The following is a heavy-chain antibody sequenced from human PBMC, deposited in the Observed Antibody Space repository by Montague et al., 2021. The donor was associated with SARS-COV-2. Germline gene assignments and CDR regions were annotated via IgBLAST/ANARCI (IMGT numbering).Heavy chain of an antibody. D-gene: IGHD3-10*01. Sequence: TLSLTCSVFGDSINNVNYFWSWIRQPAGKGLEWIGRVYISGSTDYNPSLKSRVTMLLDKSANELTLQVTSVTAADTAVYYCARVSGYGSGSSFIWFDSWGQGLVVTVSS. CDR3: ARVSGYGSGSSFIWFDS. CDR1: GDSINNVNYF. V-gene: IGHV4-61*02. CDR2: VYISGST. J-gene: IGHJ5*01.